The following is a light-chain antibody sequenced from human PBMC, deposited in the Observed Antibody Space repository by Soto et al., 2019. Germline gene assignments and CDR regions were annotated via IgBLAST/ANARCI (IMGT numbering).Light chain of an antibody. CDR3: QQYYSGLWT. Sequence: DIVMTQSPDSLAVSLGERPTINCKSSQSVLYSVNNENYLAWYQQKPGQPPKLLIYWASTRESGVPDRFSGSGSGTDFTLTISSLQAEDVAVYYCQQYYSGLWTLGQGTKVEIK. J-gene: IGKJ1*01. V-gene: IGKV4-1*01. CDR2: WAS. CDR1: QSVLYSVNNENY.